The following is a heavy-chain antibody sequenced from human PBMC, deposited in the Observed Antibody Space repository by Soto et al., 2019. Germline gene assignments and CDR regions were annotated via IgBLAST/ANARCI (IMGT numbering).Heavy chain of an antibody. J-gene: IGHJ6*02. CDR2: ICSGGST. D-gene: IGHD6-6*01. CDR1: GFTVSSNY. CDR3: ARDEGIAARPRGMDV. Sequence: EVQLVESGGGLIQPGGSLRLSCAASGFTVSSNYMSWVRQAPGKGLEWVSVICSGGSTYYADSVKGRFTISRDNSKNTLYLQMNSLRAEDTAVYYCARDEGIAARPRGMDVWGQGTTVTVSS. V-gene: IGHV3-53*01.